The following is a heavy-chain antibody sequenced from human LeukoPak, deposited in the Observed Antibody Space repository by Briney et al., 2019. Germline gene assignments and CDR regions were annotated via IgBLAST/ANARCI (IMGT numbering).Heavy chain of an antibody. V-gene: IGHV4-34*01. CDR2: IKHSGIT. CDR1: GGSFSGYY. CDR3: ARSRYSGGVEWFAH. D-gene: IGHD6-25*01. Sequence: SETLSLTCAVYGGSFSGYYWSCTPHPPGKGLEGIGEIKHSGITNYNPSLKRRVTLSVDTLNTQFSLRLSSVTAADPAVYSCARSRYSGGVEWFAHWGQGTLVPVSS. J-gene: IGHJ5*02.